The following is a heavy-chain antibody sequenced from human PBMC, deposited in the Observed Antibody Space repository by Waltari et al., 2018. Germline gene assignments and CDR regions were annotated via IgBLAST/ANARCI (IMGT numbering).Heavy chain of an antibody. Sequence: QVQLQQWGAGLLKPSETLSLTCAVYGGSFSGYYWSWLRQPPGKGLEWIGEINHSGRTNYNPALKSRVTISVDTSKNQFSLKLSSVTAADTAVYYGARGLRGVRGATDYWGQGTLGTVSS. J-gene: IGHJ4*02. CDR3: ARGLRGVRGATDY. D-gene: IGHD3-10*01. V-gene: IGHV4-34*01. CDR1: GGSFSGYY. CDR2: INHSGRT.